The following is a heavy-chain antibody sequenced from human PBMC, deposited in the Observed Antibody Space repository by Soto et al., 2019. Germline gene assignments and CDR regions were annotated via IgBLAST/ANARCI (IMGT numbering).Heavy chain of an antibody. CDR3: ARRPGGLHSNIRSPYY. J-gene: IGHJ4*02. CDR2: IFYSGSY. Sequence: QVQLQESGPGLVKPSGTLSLTCAVSGVSINNDDWWAWVRQPPGKGLEWIGEIFYSGSYKYNPSLKTRVIISVDKSKNQFSLNLHSVTAADTAVYYCARRPGGLHSNIRSPYYWGQGTLVTVSS. V-gene: IGHV4-4*02. D-gene: IGHD2-15*01. CDR1: GVSINNDDW.